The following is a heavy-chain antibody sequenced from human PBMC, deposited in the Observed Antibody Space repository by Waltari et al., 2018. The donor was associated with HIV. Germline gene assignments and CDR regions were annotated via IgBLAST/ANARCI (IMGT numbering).Heavy chain of an antibody. CDR1: GGSLSGHY. Sequence: QERLQQWGAGLLKHSEPLSLTCAVYGGSLSGHYWSWTRQPPGKGLEWIGEISQSGSTNDSPSLKSRVTMSVDTAKNQFSLKLTSGIASDTGLYYCARGRRRTALPVRPSGGAFDLWGQGTMVTVSS. CDR3: ARGRRRTALPVRPSGGAFDL. D-gene: IGHD6-6*01. J-gene: IGHJ3*01. V-gene: IGHV4-34*01. CDR2: ISQSGST.